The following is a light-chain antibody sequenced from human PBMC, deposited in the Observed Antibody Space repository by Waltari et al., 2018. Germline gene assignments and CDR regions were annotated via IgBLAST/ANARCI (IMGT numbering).Light chain of an antibody. Sequence: QSVLTQPPSVPGAPGPRITISCTGTSSNIRAGYDEHWYLQLPGTAPKLLILGNNNRPSGVPDRFSASKSDTSASLAITGLQAEDEADYYCQSYDSSLSGVLFGGGTKLTVL. CDR2: GNN. J-gene: IGLJ2*01. V-gene: IGLV1-40*01. CDR3: QSYDSSLSGVL. CDR1: SSNIRAGYD.